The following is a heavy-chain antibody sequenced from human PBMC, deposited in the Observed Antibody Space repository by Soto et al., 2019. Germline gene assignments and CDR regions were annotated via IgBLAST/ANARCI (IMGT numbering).Heavy chain of an antibody. Sequence: SETLSLTCAVYGGSFSGYYWSWIRQPPGKGLEWIGEINHSGSTNYNPSLKSRVTISVDTSKNQFSLKLSSVTAADTAVYYCARGRNYDFWSGYYDIFDYWGQGNLVTVSS. CDR2: INHSGST. CDR1: GGSFSGYY. J-gene: IGHJ4*02. D-gene: IGHD3-3*01. V-gene: IGHV4-34*01. CDR3: ARGRNYDFWSGYYDIFDY.